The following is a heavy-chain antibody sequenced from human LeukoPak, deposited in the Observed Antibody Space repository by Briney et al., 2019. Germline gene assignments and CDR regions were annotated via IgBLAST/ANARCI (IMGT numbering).Heavy chain of an antibody. CDR3: TRNRLRDHFYYYMYV. CDR1: GLTFGDYA. Sequence: GGSLRLSCTASGLTFGDYAMSWVRQAPGKGLEWVSFIRSKNYGGTTNYAASVKGRFTISRDESKSIVYLQMNTLKTEDTAVYYCTRNRLRDHFYYYMYVWGKGTTVTVSS. V-gene: IGHV3-49*04. J-gene: IGHJ6*03. CDR2: IRSKNYGGTT. D-gene: IGHD3-16*01.